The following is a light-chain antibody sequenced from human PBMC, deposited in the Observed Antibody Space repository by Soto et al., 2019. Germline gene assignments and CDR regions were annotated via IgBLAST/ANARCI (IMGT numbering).Light chain of an antibody. J-gene: IGLJ2*01. CDR2: DVT. V-gene: IGLV2-8*01. Sequence: QSALTQPPSASGSPGQSVTISCTGTSSDVGGYKYVSWYQQHPGKVPKLIIYDVTQQPSGVPDRFSGSKSGNTASLTVSGLQAEEEADYYCSSYAATNSVLFGGGTKVTVL. CDR1: SSDVGGYKY. CDR3: SSYAATNSVL.